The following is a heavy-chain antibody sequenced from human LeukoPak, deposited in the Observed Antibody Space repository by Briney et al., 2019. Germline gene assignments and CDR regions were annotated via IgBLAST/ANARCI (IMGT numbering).Heavy chain of an antibody. CDR2: ISSSSYI. J-gene: IGHJ4*01. CDR3: ARDVNWNYCDY. Sequence: GGSLRLSCAASGFTFSSYSMNWVRQAPGKGLEWVSSISSSSYIYYADSVKGRFTISRDNAKNSLNLQMNSLRAEDTAVYYCARDVNWNYCDYWGHGTLVTVSS. CDR1: GFTFSSYS. V-gene: IGHV3-21*01. D-gene: IGHD1-20*01.